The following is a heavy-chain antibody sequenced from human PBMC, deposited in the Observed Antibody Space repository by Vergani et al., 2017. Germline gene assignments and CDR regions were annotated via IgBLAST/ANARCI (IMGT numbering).Heavy chain of an antibody. V-gene: IGHV4-34*01. J-gene: IGHJ6*03. CDR2: INHSGST. CDR1: GGSFSGYY. CDR3: AREGGVRGYSYGYVRNYYYYYMDV. Sequence: QVQLQQWGAGLLKPSETLSLTCAVYGGSFSGYYWSWIRQPPGKGLEWIGEINHSGSTNYNPSLKSRVTIAVDTSKNQFSLKLSSVTAADTAVYYCAREGGVRGYSYGYVRNYYYYYMDVWGKGTTVTVSS. D-gene: IGHD5-18*01.